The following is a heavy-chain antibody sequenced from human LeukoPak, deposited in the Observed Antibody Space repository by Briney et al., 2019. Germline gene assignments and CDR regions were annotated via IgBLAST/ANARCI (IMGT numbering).Heavy chain of an antibody. J-gene: IGHJ4*02. CDR2: ISSSSCTI. D-gene: IGHD4-17*01. V-gene: IGHV3-48*02. CDR1: GFPFSSYD. CDR3: ARGGTSTVATAVDY. Sequence: GGPLRLSCAASGFPFSSYDMDWVRQAPGQGLEWVSYISSSSCTIYYADSVKGRFTISRDYTKNSVDVQMNGLRDEDTAVDYGARGGTSTVATAVDYWGQGTLVTVSS.